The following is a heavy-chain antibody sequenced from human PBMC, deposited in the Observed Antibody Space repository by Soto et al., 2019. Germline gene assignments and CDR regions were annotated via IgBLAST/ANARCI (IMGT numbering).Heavy chain of an antibody. CDR3: AKSGAGIDMLLVPPDYYFDN. D-gene: IGHD3-10*01. Sequence: GGSLRLSCAASGFSFDNYAMGWVRQAPGQGLEWVAGITASSTILTFYADSVKGRFTVSRDISNNTLDLHMNRLRAEDTAIYYCAKSGAGIDMLLVPPDYYFDNWGLGTLVTVSS. V-gene: IGHV3-23*01. J-gene: IGHJ4*02. CDR1: GFSFDNYA. CDR2: ITASSTILT.